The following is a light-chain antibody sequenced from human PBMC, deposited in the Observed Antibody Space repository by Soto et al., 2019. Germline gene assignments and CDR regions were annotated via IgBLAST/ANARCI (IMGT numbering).Light chain of an antibody. CDR3: QQYNTWPPT. Sequence: EIVMTQSPATLSVSPGERATLSCRASQSVSSNLAWYQQKPGQAPRLLVYGASTRATIIPARFSGSRSGTEFTLPISSLQSEDFAVYYCQQYNTWPPTFGQGTRLVIK. J-gene: IGKJ5*01. CDR2: GAS. V-gene: IGKV3-15*01. CDR1: QSVSSN.